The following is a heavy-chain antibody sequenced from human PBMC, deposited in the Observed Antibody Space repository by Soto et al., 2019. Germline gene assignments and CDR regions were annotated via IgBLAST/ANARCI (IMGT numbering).Heavy chain of an antibody. V-gene: IGHV1-8*01. CDR3: ARVLVVAATSSWYFDL. D-gene: IGHD2-15*01. CDR1: GYTFTSYD. Sequence: QVQLVQSGAEVKKPGASVKVSCKASGYTFTSYDINWVRQATGQGLEWMGWMNPNSGNTGYAQKFQGRVTMTRNTSISTAYMELSSLRSEDTAVYYCARVLVVAATSSWYFDLWGRGTLVTVSS. J-gene: IGHJ2*01. CDR2: MNPNSGNT.